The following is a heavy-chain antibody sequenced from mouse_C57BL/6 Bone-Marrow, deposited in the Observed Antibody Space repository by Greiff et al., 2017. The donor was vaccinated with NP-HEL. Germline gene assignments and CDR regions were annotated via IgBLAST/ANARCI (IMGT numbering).Heavy chain of an antibody. Sequence: EVKLVESGGGLVQPGGSLKLSCAASGFTFSDYYMYWVRQTPEKRLEWVAYISNGGGSTYYPDTVKGRFTISRDNAKNTLYLQMSRLKSEDTAMYYCARHFGYGPAYWGQGTLVTVSA. J-gene: IGHJ3*01. D-gene: IGHD2-2*01. CDR2: ISNGGGST. CDR3: ARHFGYGPAY. V-gene: IGHV5-12*01. CDR1: GFTFSDYY.